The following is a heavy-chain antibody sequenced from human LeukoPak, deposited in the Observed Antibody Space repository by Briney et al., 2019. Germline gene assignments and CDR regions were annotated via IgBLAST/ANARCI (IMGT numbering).Heavy chain of an antibody. Sequence: PSETLSLTCTVSGGSISSSSYYCGWIRQPPGKGLEWIGSIYYSGSTYYNPSLKSRVTISVDTSKNQFSLKLSSVTAADTAVYYCAVIAVAGSSADYWGQGTLVTVSS. CDR1: GGSISSSSYY. V-gene: IGHV4-39*01. D-gene: IGHD6-19*01. CDR2: IYYSGST. CDR3: AVIAVAGSSADY. J-gene: IGHJ4*02.